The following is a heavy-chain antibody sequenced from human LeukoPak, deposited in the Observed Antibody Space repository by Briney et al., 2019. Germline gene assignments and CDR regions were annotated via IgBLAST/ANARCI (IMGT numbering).Heavy chain of an antibody. Sequence: GGSLRLSCAASGFNFTNYDMHWVRQAPGKGLEWVAFIRYDGSDKYYADSVKGRFTISRDNSKNTLYLQMNSLRTEDTAVYYCAKGDTSWGQGALVTVSS. J-gene: IGHJ5*02. D-gene: IGHD2-21*02. CDR2: IRYDGSDK. CDR1: GFNFTNYD. V-gene: IGHV3-30*02. CDR3: AKGDTS.